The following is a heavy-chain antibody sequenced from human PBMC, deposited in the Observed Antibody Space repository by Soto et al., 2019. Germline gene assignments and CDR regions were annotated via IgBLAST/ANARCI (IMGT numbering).Heavy chain of an antibody. J-gene: IGHJ4*02. CDR3: ARSWVGPDGYSYGFDY. CDR1: GGSVSSGSYY. CDR2: IYYSGST. Sequence: SETLSLTCTVPGGSVSSGSYYWSWIRQPPGKGLEWIGYIYYSGSTNYNPSLKSRVTISVDTSKNQFSLKLSSVTAADTAVYYCARSWVGPDGYSYGFDYWGQGTLVTVSS. D-gene: IGHD5-18*01. V-gene: IGHV4-61*01.